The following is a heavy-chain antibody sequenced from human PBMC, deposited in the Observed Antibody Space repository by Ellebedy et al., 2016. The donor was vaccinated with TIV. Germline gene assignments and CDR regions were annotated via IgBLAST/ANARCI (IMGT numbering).Heavy chain of an antibody. D-gene: IGHD3-16*01. J-gene: IGHJ4*02. CDR3: ARYDDNVGGDY. CDR1: GFTFSSYG. CDR2: ISYDGSNK. V-gene: IGHV3-30*03. Sequence: GGSLRLSXAASGFTFSSYGMHWVRQAPGKGLEWVAVISYDGSNKYYADSVKGRFTISRDNSKNTLYLQMNSLRAEDTAVYYCARYDDNVGGDYWGQGTLVTVSS.